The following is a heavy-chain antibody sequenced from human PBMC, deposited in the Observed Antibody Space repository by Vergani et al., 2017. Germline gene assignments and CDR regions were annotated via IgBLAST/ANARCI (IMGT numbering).Heavy chain of an antibody. CDR3: ARDEAGAGAFDI. D-gene: IGHD3-10*01. Sequence: EVQLVESGGGLVQPGGSLRLSCAASGFTFIMHAMSWVRQAPGKGLEWVSTLSASDRRTHYADSVKGRFTISRDNAKNSLYLQMNSLRAEDTAVYYCARDEAGAGAFDIWGQGTMVTVSS. CDR2: LSASDRRT. CDR1: GFTFIMHA. J-gene: IGHJ3*02. V-gene: IGHV3-23*04.